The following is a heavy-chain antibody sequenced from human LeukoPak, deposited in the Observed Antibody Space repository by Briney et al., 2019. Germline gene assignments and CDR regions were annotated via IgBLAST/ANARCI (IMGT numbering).Heavy chain of an antibody. D-gene: IGHD3-10*01. Sequence: SVKVSCKASGFTFTSSAMQWVRQARGQRLEWIGWIVVGSGNTNYAQKFQERVTITRDMSTSTACMELSSLRSEDTAVYYCAADPDGSGSRTNWGQGTLVTVSS. J-gene: IGHJ4*02. V-gene: IGHV1-58*02. CDR2: IVVGSGNT. CDR3: AADPDGSGSRTN. CDR1: GFTFTSSA.